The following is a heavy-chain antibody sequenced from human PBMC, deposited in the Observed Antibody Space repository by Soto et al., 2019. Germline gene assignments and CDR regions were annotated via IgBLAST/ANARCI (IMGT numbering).Heavy chain of an antibody. CDR1: GFSLSNARMG. D-gene: IGHD3-10*01. J-gene: IGHJ6*03. CDR3: ARIRSLYYYGSGSRYYYYCMDV. CDR2: IFSNDEK. Sequence: QVTLKESGPVLVKPTETLTLTCTVSGFSLSNARMGVSWIRQPPGKALEWLAHIFSNDEKSYSTSLKSRLTIPKDTSKSQVVLTMTNMDPVDTATYYCARIRSLYYYGSGSRYYYYCMDVWGKGTTVTVSS. V-gene: IGHV2-26*01.